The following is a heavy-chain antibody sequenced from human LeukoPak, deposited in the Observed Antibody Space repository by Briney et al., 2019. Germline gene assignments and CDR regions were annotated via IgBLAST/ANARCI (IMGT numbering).Heavy chain of an antibody. D-gene: IGHD3-3*01. J-gene: IGHJ4*02. Sequence: QSGGSLRLSCAASGFTFSSYAMSWVRQAPGKGLEWVSAISGSGGSTYYADSVKGRFTISRDNSKNTLYLQMNSLRAEDTAVYYCAKGNHDFWSGYPGLSYFDYWGQGTLVTVSS. CDR1: GFTFSSYA. V-gene: IGHV3-23*01. CDR3: AKGNHDFWSGYPGLSYFDY. CDR2: ISGSGGST.